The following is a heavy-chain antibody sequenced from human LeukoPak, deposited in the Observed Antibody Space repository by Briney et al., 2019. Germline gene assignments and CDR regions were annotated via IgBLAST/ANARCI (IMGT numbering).Heavy chain of an antibody. J-gene: IGHJ3*01. V-gene: IGHV3-30*18. CDR2: ISYDGSNK. Sequence: PGRSLRLSCAASGFTFSSYGMHWVRQAPGKGLEWVAVISYDGSNKYYADSVKGRFTISRDNSKNTLYLQMNSLRAEDTPVYYCAKDKVGYYDSSLPSFWGQGTMVTVSS. CDR1: GFTFSSYG. D-gene: IGHD3-22*01. CDR3: AKDKVGYYDSSLPSF.